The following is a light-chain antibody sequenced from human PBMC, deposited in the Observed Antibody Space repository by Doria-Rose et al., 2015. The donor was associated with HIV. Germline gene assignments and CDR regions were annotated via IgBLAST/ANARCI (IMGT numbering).Light chain of an antibody. J-gene: IGKJ1*01. Sequence: TQSPGTLSLSPGERATLSCRASQSFSSTYLAWYQQKPGQAPSLLIYDGSTRATGIPDRFSASGSGTDFTLTINSLEPEDFALYYRHQYGTSWTFGQGTKVEI. CDR2: DGS. CDR3: HQYGTSWT. CDR1: QSFSSTY. V-gene: IGKV3-20*01.